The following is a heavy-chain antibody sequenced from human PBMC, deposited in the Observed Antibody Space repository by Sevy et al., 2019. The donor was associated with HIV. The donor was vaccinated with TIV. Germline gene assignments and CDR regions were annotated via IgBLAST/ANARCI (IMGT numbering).Heavy chain of an antibody. CDR2: ISYDGSNK. J-gene: IGHJ4*02. Sequence: GGSLRLSCAASGFTFSTFTMHWVRQAPGKGLEWVAVISYDGSNKYYADSVKGRFTISRDNSKNTLYLQMNSVRAEDTAVYYCARGFFDISGDNYAGHYWGQGTLVTVSS. D-gene: IGHD3-22*01. V-gene: IGHV3-30-3*01. CDR3: ARGFFDISGDNYAGHY. CDR1: GFTFSTFT.